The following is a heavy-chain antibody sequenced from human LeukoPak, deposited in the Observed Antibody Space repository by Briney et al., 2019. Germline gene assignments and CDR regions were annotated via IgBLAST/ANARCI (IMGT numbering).Heavy chain of an antibody. Sequence: AGGSLRLSCAASGFTFSSYSMNWVRQAPGKGLEWVSYISSSSSTIYYADSVKGRFTISRDNAKNSLYLQMNSLRAEDTAVYYCASAAQYCSSTSCPFDYWGQGTLVTVSS. CDR2: ISSSSSTI. J-gene: IGHJ4*02. CDR1: GFTFSSYS. CDR3: ASAAQYCSSTSCPFDY. V-gene: IGHV3-48*01. D-gene: IGHD2-2*01.